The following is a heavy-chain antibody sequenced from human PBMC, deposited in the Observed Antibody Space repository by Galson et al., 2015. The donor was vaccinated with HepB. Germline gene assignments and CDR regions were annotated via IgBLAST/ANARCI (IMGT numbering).Heavy chain of an antibody. J-gene: IGHJ6*02. Sequence: SLRLSCAASGFTFSNYAMNWVRQTPGKGLEWVSGTSGTGLSTYYADSVKGRFTVSRVNSKNMMYLQMNSLRPEDTAVYYCANRDNQNYIMDVWGQGTTVTVSS. CDR3: ANRDNQNYIMDV. V-gene: IGHV3-23*01. D-gene: IGHD1-1*01. CDR2: TSGTGLST. CDR1: GFTFSNYA.